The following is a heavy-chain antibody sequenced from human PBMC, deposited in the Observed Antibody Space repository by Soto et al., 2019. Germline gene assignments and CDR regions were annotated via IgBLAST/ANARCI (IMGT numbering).Heavy chain of an antibody. CDR2: ISAYNGNT. V-gene: IGHV1-18*04. Sequence: ASVKVSCKASGYTFTSYGISWVRQAPGQGLEWMGWISAYNGNTNYAQKLQGRVTMTTDTSTSTAYMELRSLRSDDTAVYYCARDPSPNWNTFRAYYYYYGMDVWGQGTTVTVPS. CDR3: ARDPSPNWNTFRAYYYYYGMDV. D-gene: IGHD1-1*01. J-gene: IGHJ6*02. CDR1: GYTFTSYG.